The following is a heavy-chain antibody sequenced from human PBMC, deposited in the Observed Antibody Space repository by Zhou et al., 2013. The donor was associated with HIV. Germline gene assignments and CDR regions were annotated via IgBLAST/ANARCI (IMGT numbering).Heavy chain of an antibody. CDR3: ARAGTLPDPTNWFDP. CDR1: GGTFSSYA. CDR2: IRGSNGNT. D-gene: IGHD2-2*01. Sequence: QVQLVQSGAEVKKPGSSVKVSCKASGGTFSSYAISWVRQAPGQGLEWMGWIRGSNGNTNYAQKVQGRVTMTTDKFTSTAYMELRGLRSDDTAVYYCARAGTLPDPTNWFDPWGQGTLVTVSS. V-gene: IGHV1-18*01. J-gene: IGHJ5*02.